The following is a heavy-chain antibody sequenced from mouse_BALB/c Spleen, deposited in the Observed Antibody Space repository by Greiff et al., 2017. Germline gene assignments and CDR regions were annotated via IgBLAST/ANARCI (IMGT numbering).Heavy chain of an antibody. D-gene: IGHD4-1*01. CDR2: ISNGGGST. CDR3: ARHLGRYFDV. J-gene: IGHJ1*01. V-gene: IGHV5-12-2*01. CDR1: GFTFSSYT. Sequence: EVQRVESGGGLVQPGGSLKLSCAASGFTFSSYTMSWVRQTPEKRLEWVAYISNGGGSTYYPDTVKGRFTISRDNAKNTLYLQMSSLKSEDTAMYYCARHLGRYFDVWGAGTTVTVSS.